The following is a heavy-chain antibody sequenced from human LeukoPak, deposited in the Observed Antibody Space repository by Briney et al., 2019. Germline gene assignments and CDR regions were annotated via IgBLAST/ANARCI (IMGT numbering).Heavy chain of an antibody. D-gene: IGHD1-26*01. CDR3: ASGTLGYSGSYYAFDI. Sequence: GGSLRLSCAASGFTFSSYSMNWVRQAPGKGLEWVSSISSSSSYIYYADSVKGRFTISRDNAKNSPYLQMNSLRAEDTAVYYCASGTLGYSGSYYAFDIWGQGTMVTVSS. CDR2: ISSSSSYI. CDR1: GFTFSSYS. V-gene: IGHV3-21*01. J-gene: IGHJ3*02.